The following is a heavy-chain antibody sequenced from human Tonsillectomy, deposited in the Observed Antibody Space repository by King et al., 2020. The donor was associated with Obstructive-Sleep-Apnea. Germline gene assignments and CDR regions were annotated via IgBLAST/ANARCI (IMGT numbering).Heavy chain of an antibody. D-gene: IGHD6-13*01. Sequence: LQLQESGPGLVKPSETLSLTCTVSGGSISSSRSYWGWIRQPPGKGLEWIASICYSGRTYYNPSLKSRVTISVDTSKNQFSLKLTSMTAADTAVYYCAREGASGTNWFDPWGQGTLVTVSS. CDR2: ICYSGRT. V-gene: IGHV4-39*07. J-gene: IGHJ5*02. CDR3: AREGASGTNWFDP. CDR1: GGSISSSRSY.